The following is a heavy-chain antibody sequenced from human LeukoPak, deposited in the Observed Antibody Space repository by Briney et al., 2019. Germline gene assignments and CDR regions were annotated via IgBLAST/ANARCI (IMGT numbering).Heavy chain of an antibody. V-gene: IGHV3-23*01. CDR3: AKHPAFDI. CDR1: GLTFGNYG. CDR2: IGGGGYTT. Sequence: GGSLRLSCVASGLTFGNYGMNWVRQAPGKGLEWVSSIGGGGYTTYYADSVRGRFTISRDNSKNSMYLQMSSLRAEDTAVYYCAKHPAFDIWGQGTMVTVSS. J-gene: IGHJ3*02.